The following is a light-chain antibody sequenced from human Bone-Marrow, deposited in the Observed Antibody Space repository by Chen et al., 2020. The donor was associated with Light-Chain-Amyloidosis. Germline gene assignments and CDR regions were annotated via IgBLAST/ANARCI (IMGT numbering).Light chain of an antibody. Sequence: QSALTQPASVAGSVGQSITISCTGTSTDVGHYNLVSWYQQHPGEAPQLIIYEDSERPSGVSNRFSGSKSGNTASLTISGLQTEDQADYYCCSSSDTDTLIFGTGTRLTVL. CDR2: EDS. CDR1: STDVGHYNL. V-gene: IGLV2-23*01. J-gene: IGLJ2*01. CDR3: CSSSDTDTLI.